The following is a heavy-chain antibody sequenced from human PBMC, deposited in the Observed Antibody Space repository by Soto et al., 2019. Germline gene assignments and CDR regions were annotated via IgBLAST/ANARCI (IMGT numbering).Heavy chain of an antibody. D-gene: IGHD3-9*01. CDR2: INAGNGNI. CDR1: GGTFSSFG. Sequence: ASVKVSCKASGGTFSSFGISWVRQAPGQGLEWMGWINAGNGNIKYSQKFQGRVTITRDTSASTACMELSSLRSEDTAVYYCARNLLRYFDWLSPPPQLNGMDVWGQGTTVTVSS. V-gene: IGHV1-3*01. J-gene: IGHJ6*02. CDR3: ARNLLRYFDWLSPPPQLNGMDV.